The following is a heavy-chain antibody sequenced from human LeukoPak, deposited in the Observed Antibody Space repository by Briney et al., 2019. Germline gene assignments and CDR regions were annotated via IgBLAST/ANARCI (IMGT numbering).Heavy chain of an antibody. CDR1: GGSFSSGSYY. V-gene: IGHV4-61*02. J-gene: IGHJ5*02. D-gene: IGHD2-15*01. Sequence: KPSETLSLTCAVYGGSFSSGSYYWSWIRQPAGKGLEWIGRIYTSGSTNYNPSLKSRVTISVDTSKNQFSLKLSSVTAADTAVYYCASGGYCSSGSCYPNWFDPWGQGTLVTVSS. CDR2: IYTSGST. CDR3: ASGGYCSSGSCYPNWFDP.